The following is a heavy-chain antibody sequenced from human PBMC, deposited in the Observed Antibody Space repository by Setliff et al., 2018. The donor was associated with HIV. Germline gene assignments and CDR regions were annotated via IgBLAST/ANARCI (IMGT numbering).Heavy chain of an antibody. CDR2: ISANVGTT. D-gene: IGHD6-13*01. V-gene: IGHV3-23*01. J-gene: IGHJ4*02. CDR3: SKQGRGFFAAGSVDC. CDR1: GFTFSNYS. Sequence: GGSLRLSCAASGFTFSNYSMNWVRQVPGRGLEWVSSISANVGTTYFADSVQGRFTISRDDSANILYLHMNSLRVDDTAIYYCSKQGRGFFAAGSVDCWGRGTLVTVSS.